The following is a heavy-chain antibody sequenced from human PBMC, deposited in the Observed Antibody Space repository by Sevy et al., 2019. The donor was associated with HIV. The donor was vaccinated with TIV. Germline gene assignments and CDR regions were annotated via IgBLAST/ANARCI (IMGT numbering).Heavy chain of an antibody. Sequence: ASVKVSCKVSGYTLTQLSVHWVRQAPGKGLEWMGSFDPEDGETLYAQKFQGRVTMTEDTSTNTAYMELSSLRSEDTAVYYCATTKDYYDSSGSPFDYWGQGTLVTVSS. CDR3: ATTKDYYDSSGSPFDY. CDR2: FDPEDGET. J-gene: IGHJ4*02. D-gene: IGHD3-22*01. CDR1: GYTLTQLS. V-gene: IGHV1-24*01.